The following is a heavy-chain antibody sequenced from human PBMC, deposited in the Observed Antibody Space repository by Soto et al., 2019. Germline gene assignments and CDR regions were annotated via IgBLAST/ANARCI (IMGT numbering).Heavy chain of an antibody. CDR3: AGALENPSYYYGLNV. CDR1: GFSFSSYG. J-gene: IGHJ6*01. CDR2: TTYEGRTK. Sequence: QGQLVESGGGVVQPGRSLRHSCAASGFSFSSYGMEWVRLAPGKGLAWVAATTYEGRTKHYVDAVKGRFTISRDNSKKQLSLQLNSLRAEDTATYSSAGALENPSYYYGLNVWGQRPTVPVSS. D-gene: IGHD1-1*01. V-gene: IGHV3-30*03.